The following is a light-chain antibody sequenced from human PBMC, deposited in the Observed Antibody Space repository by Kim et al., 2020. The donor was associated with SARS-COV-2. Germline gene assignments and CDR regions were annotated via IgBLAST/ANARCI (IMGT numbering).Light chain of an antibody. V-gene: IGKV3D-15*01. CDR1: ESIGNT. J-gene: IGKJ4*01. CDR2: RAS. CDR3: QQYGDWPPLT. Sequence: SPGGRATLSCRAGESIGNTLAWYQQRSGQPPRLLIYRASTRATGIPARFSGSGSGTDFTLTISGLQSEDFAVYHCQQYGDWPPLTFGGGTKVDIK.